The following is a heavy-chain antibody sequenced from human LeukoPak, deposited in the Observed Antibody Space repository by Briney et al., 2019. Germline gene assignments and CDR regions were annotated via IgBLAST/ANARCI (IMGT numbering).Heavy chain of an antibody. V-gene: IGHV4-39*01. Sequence: GSLRLSCAASGLTFSSHWMHWVRQAPGKGLEWIGSIYFSGSTYYNPSLKSRVTISEDTSKNQFSLKLSSVTAADTAVYYCARRRLRPSIIIDYWGQGTLVTVSS. J-gene: IGHJ4*02. CDR1: GLTFSSHW. D-gene: IGHD4-17*01. CDR3: ARRRLRPSIIIDY. CDR2: IYFSGST.